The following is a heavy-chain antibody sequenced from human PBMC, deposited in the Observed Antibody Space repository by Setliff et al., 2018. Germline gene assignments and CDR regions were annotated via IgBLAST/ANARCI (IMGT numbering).Heavy chain of an antibody. V-gene: IGHV3-23*01. CDR3: ARGGRFAHYMDV. D-gene: IGHD3-3*01. Sequence: PGGSLRLSCEASGFTFSSYTMSWVRQAPGKGLEWVSVISGSGDNTYYADSVEGRFTISRDNSKNTLFLQMNSLRAEDTAVYYCARGGRFAHYMDVWGKGTTVTVSS. CDR2: ISGSGDNT. J-gene: IGHJ6*03. CDR1: GFTFSSYT.